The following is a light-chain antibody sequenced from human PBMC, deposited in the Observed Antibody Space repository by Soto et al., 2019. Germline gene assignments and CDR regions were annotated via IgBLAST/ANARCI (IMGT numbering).Light chain of an antibody. CDR3: CSFAATSTLYV. CDR2: EVS. J-gene: IGLJ1*01. CDR1: SSDIGDYNY. V-gene: IGLV2-14*01. Sequence: QSALTQTASVSGSPGQSITISCTGTSSDIGDYNYVSWYQHHPGKAPELIIYEVSYRPSGVSARFSGSKSGNTASLTISGLQAEDEADYYCCSFAATSTLYVFGTGTKVTV.